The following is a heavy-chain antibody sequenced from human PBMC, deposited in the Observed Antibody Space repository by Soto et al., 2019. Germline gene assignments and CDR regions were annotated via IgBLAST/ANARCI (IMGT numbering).Heavy chain of an antibody. CDR2: IYYRGNT. CDR1: GGSIGTYY. Sequence: QVQLQESGPGLVKPSETLSLTCTVSGGSIGTYYWSWIRQPPGKGLEWIGYIYYRGNTDYNPAHQCRVTIPHDPPKSQSSQKPRSVTAADTAAYYCARHQGYYDMLTGYTTYYFDYWGQGILVTGSS. J-gene: IGHJ4*02. D-gene: IGHD3-9*01. V-gene: IGHV4-59*08. CDR3: ARHQGYYDMLTGYTTYYFDY.